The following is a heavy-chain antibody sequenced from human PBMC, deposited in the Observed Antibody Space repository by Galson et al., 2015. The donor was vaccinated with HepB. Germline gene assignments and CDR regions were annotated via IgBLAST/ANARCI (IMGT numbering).Heavy chain of an antibody. CDR3: LRYSSSWYEMDY. D-gene: IGHD6-13*01. CDR2: ISGSGGST. J-gene: IGHJ4*02. CDR1: GFTFSSYG. Sequence: SLRLSCAASGFTFSSYGMTWVRQAPGKGLKWVSAISGSGGSTFYADSVKGRFTISRDNSKNTLYLQMNSLRAEDTAVYYCLRYSSSWYEMDYWGQGTPVTVSS. V-gene: IGHV3-23*01.